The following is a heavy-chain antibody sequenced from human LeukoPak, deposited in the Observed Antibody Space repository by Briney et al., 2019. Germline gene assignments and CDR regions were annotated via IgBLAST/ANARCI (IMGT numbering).Heavy chain of an antibody. Sequence: QSGGSLRLSCAATGFTFSSFSMHWVRQAPGKGLEWVAVTSYDGSNKYYADSVKGRFTISRDNSKNTLYLQMNSLRAEDTAVYYCAKARAMAYFDYWGQGTLVTVSS. CDR2: TSYDGSNK. J-gene: IGHJ4*02. D-gene: IGHD5-18*01. CDR1: GFTFSSFS. V-gene: IGHV3-30*18. CDR3: AKARAMAYFDY.